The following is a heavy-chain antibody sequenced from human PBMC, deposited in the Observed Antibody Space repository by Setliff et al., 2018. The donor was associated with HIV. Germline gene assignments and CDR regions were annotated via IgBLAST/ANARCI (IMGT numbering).Heavy chain of an antibody. V-gene: IGHV4-59*08. CDR3: ARVSYTGSSYIDY. CDR1: GGSISSYY. Sequence: PSETLSLTCTVSGGSISSYYWSWIRQPPGKGLEWIGYIYYSGTTSYNPPLKSRVTISIDTSKNQFSLQLSSVTAADTAVYYCARVSYTGSSYIDYWGQGTLVTVSS. J-gene: IGHJ4*02. D-gene: IGHD6-6*01. CDR2: IYYSGTT.